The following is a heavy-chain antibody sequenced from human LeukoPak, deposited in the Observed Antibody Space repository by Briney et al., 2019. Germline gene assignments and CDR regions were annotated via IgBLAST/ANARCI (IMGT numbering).Heavy chain of an antibody. CDR2: ISGSGGTT. V-gene: IGHV3-23*01. J-gene: IGHJ4*02. CDR3: AKGGGSYSYYFDY. Sequence: GGSLRLSYVTSGFTFSSYAMSWVRQAPGKGLECVSAISGSGGTTYYADSVKGRFTISRDSSDNTLYLRMNSLRAEDTAVYTCAKGGGSYSYYFDYWRQGTLVTVSA. CDR1: GFTFSSYA. D-gene: IGHD2-21*01.